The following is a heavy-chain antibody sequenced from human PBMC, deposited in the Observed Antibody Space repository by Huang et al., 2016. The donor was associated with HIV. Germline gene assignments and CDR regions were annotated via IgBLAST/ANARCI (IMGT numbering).Heavy chain of an antibody. D-gene: IGHD3-10*01. CDR2: IYYSGST. Sequence: QLQLQESGPGLVKPSETLSLTCTVSGGSIRSDNYYWGWIRQPPGKGLGWIGSIYYSGSTYYNPALKSRVTIPVDTSKNQFSLKMRSVTAADTAVYYCARLPGSITMIRGVITDPYWGQGTLVTVSS. V-gene: IGHV4-39*01. CDR3: ARLPGSITMIRGVITDPY. CDR1: GGSIRSDNYY. J-gene: IGHJ4*02.